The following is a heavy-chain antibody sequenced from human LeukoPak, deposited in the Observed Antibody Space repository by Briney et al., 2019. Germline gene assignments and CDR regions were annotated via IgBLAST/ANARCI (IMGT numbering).Heavy chain of an antibody. V-gene: IGHV2-70*01. D-gene: IGHD3-10*01. J-gene: IGHJ4*02. CDR2: IDWDDDK. Sequence: SGPALVKPTQTLTLTCTFSGFSLTTSGMCVSWIRQPPGKALEWLALIDWDDDKYYSTSLKTRLTISKDTSKNQVVLTMTNMDPVDTATYYCARIPGSGSYYYLDYWGQGTLVTVSS. CDR3: ARIPGSGSYYYLDY. CDR1: GFSLTTSGMC.